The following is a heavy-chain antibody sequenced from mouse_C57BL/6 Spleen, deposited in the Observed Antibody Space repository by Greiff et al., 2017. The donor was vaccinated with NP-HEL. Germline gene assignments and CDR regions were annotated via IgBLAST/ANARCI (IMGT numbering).Heavy chain of an antibody. CDR3: ATYYFAY. J-gene: IGHJ3*01. D-gene: IGHD2-10*01. Sequence: QVQLQQSGPGLVQPSQSLSITCTVSGFSLTSYGVHWVRQSPGKGLEWLGVIWSGGSTDYNAAFISRLSISKDNSKSQVFFKMNSLQADDTAIYYCATYYFAYWGQGTLVTVSA. V-gene: IGHV2-2*01. CDR2: IWSGGST. CDR1: GFSLTSYG.